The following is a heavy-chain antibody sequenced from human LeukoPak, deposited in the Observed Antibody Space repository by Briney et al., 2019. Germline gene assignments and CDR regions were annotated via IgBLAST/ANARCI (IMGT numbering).Heavy chain of an antibody. V-gene: IGHV1-69*04. J-gene: IGHJ4*02. CDR3: ARASIHYYDSSGSDY. Sequence: SVKVSCKASGGTFSSYAISWVRQAPGQGLEWMGRIIPILGIANYAQKFQGRVTITADKSTSTAYMELSSLRSEDTAVYYRARASIHYYDSSGSDYWGQGTLVTVSS. CDR1: GGTFSSYA. CDR2: IIPILGIA. D-gene: IGHD3-22*01.